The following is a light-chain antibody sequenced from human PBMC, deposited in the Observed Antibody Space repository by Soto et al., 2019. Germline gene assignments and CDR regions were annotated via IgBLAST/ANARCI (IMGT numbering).Light chain of an antibody. CDR1: NIGSKS. CDR2: DDS. V-gene: IGLV3-21*02. Sequence: SYELTHPPSVSVAPGQTARITRGGNNIGSKSVHWYKQKPGQAPVLVVYDDSDPPSRIPERLSGSNSANTATPTISRVEAGDEDDDYCQVWDGSSAHYVFGTGPNVTV. CDR3: QVWDGSSAHYV. J-gene: IGLJ1*01.